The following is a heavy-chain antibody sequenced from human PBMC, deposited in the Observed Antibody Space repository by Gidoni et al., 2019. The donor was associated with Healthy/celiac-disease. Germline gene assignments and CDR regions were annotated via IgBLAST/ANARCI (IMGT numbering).Heavy chain of an antibody. J-gene: IGHJ5*02. D-gene: IGHD3-3*01. V-gene: IGHV1-18*01. CDR2: ISAYNGNT. CDR1: GYTFTSYG. Sequence: QVQLVQSGAEVKKPGASVKVSCKASGYTFTSYGISWVRPAPGQGLEWTGGISAYNGNTNYAQKLQGRGTMTTDTSTSTAYMELRGLRSDDTAVYYCARDLQGFWSGSNLENWFDPWGQGTLVTVSS. CDR3: ARDLQGFWSGSNLENWFDP.